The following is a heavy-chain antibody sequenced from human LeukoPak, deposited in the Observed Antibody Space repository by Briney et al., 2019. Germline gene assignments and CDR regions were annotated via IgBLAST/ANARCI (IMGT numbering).Heavy chain of an antibody. Sequence: KPSETLSLTCTVSGGSISSYYWRWIRQPPGKGLEWIEYIYYSGSTNYNPSLKSRVTISVDTSKNQFSLKLSSVTAADTAVYYCARADGKGLLWFGEFPYFDYWGQGTLVTVSS. D-gene: IGHD3-10*01. CDR1: GGSISSYY. V-gene: IGHV4-59*01. CDR3: ARADGKGLLWFGEFPYFDY. CDR2: IYYSGST. J-gene: IGHJ4*02.